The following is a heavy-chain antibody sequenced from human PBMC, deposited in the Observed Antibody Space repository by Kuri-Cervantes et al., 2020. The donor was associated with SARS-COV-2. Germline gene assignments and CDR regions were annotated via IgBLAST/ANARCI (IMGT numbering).Heavy chain of an antibody. J-gene: IGHJ5*02. D-gene: IGHD2-2*02. CDR1: GGSISSYC. CDR3: ASEQPSRYCSSTSCYT. Sequence: ESLKISCTVSGGSISSYCWSWIRQPAGKGLEWIGRIYTSGSTNYNPSLKSRVTMSVDTSKNQFSLKLSSVTAADTAVYYCASEQPSRYCSSTSCYTWGQGTLVTVSS. V-gene: IGHV4-4*07. CDR2: IYTSGST.